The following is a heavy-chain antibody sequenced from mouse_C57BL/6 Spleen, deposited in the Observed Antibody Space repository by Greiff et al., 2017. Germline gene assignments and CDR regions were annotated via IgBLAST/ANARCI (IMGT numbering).Heavy chain of an antibody. CDR3: TRVNYYGSSYNWYFDV. CDR1: GFTFSSYA. Sequence: EVMLVESGEGLVKPGGSLKLSCAASGFTFSSYAMSWVRQTPEKRLEWVAYISSGGDYIYYADTVKGRFTISRDNARNTLYLQMSSLKSEDTAMYYCTRVNYYGSSYNWYFDVWGTGTTVTVSS. V-gene: IGHV5-9-1*02. J-gene: IGHJ1*03. CDR2: ISSGGDYI. D-gene: IGHD1-1*01.